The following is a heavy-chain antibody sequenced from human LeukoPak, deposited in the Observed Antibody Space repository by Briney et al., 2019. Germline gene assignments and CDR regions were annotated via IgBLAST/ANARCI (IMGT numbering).Heavy chain of an antibody. CDR1: GFTFSTYE. J-gene: IGHJ4*02. CDR3: TNHALDY. Sequence: PGGSLRLSCVASGFTFSTYEMHWVRQAPGKGLEWLSYITPSGSSTYYADSVKGRFTISRDNAKSSLYLQMSSLRVEDTAVYYCTNHALDYWGQGTLVTVSS. D-gene: IGHD2-2*01. CDR2: ITPSGSST. V-gene: IGHV3-48*03.